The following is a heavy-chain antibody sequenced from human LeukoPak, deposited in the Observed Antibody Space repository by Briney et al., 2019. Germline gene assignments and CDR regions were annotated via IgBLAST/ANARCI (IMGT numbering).Heavy chain of an antibody. CDR1: GFTFSGNW. V-gene: IGHV3-7*01. CDR3: AKLLGTATTYDY. D-gene: IGHD5-24*01. CDR2: INPDGSQK. Sequence: GGSLTLSCEASGFTFSGNWMSWVRQAPGKGLEWVASINPDGSQKLYVDSVKGRFTISRDNTKGSLYLQMNSLGAEDTAMYCCAKLLGTATTYDYWGQGTRVTVSS. J-gene: IGHJ4*02.